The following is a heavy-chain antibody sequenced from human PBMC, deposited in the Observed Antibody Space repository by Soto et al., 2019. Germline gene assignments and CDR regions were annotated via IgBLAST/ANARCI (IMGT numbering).Heavy chain of an antibody. J-gene: IGHJ6*02. CDR3: ARGKTSSSWYLTGYYYGMDV. D-gene: IGHD6-13*01. V-gene: IGHV1-18*01. CDR1: GYTFTSYG. CDR2: ISAYNGNT. Sequence: ASVKVSCKASGYTFTSYGISWVRQAPGQGLEWMGWISAYNGNTNYAQKLQGRVTMTTDTSTSTAYMELRSLRSDDTAVYYCARGKTSSSWYLTGYYYGMDVWGQGTTVTV.